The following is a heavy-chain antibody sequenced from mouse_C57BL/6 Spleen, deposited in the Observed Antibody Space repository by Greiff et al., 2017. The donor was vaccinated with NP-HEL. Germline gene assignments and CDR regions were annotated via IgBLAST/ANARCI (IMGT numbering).Heavy chain of an antibody. CDR2: IYTGDGDT. CDR3: ARGHYMDY. CDR1: GYAFSSSW. J-gene: IGHJ2*01. Sequence: VQLQQSGPELVKPGASVKISCKASGYAFSSSWMNWVKQRPGKGLEWIGRIYTGDGDTNYNGKFKGKATLTADKSSSTAYMQLSSRTSEDSAVYYCARGHYMDYWGQGTTLTVSS. V-gene: IGHV1-82*01.